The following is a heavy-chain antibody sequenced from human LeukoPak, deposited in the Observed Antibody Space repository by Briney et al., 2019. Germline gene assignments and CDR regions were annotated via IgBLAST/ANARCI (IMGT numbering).Heavy chain of an antibody. CDR1: GFTFSPYG. CDR2: ISDNT. J-gene: IGHJ6*02. V-gene: IGHV3-23*01. D-gene: IGHD2-8*01. Sequence: GGSLRLSCAASGFTFSPYGMTWVRQAPGKGLEGVSAISDNTYYADSVKGRFTISRDNSKNMLYLQLNSLRADDTAVYYCARYCIKGVCSPYYNMDVWGQGTTVTVSS. CDR3: ARYCIKGVCSPYYNMDV.